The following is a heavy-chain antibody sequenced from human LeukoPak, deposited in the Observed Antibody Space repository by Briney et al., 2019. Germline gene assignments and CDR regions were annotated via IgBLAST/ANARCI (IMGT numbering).Heavy chain of an antibody. V-gene: IGHV1-2*02. CDR1: GYTFTGYY. D-gene: IGHD4/OR15-4a*01. Sequence: ASVKVSCKASGYTFTGYYMHWVRQPPGQGLEWMGWINPNSGGTNYAQKFQGRVTMTRDTSISTAYMELSRLRSDDTAVYYCARDSGTTMVLFDIWGQGTMVTVSS. CDR3: ARDSGTTMVLFDI. CDR2: INPNSGGT. J-gene: IGHJ3*02.